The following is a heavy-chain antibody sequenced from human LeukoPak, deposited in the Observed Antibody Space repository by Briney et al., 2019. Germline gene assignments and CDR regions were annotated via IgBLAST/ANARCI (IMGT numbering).Heavy chain of an antibody. CDR2: ISSSGSTI. D-gene: IGHD5-18*01. J-gene: IGHJ4*02. V-gene: IGHV3-48*03. Sequence: PGGSLRLSCAASAFTFSSYEMNWVRQAPGKGLEWVSYISSSGSTIYYADSVKGRFTISRDNAKNSLYLQMNSLRAEDAAVYYCARDLTGGYSYGDYWGQGTLVTVSS. CDR1: AFTFSSYE. CDR3: ARDLTGGYSYGDY.